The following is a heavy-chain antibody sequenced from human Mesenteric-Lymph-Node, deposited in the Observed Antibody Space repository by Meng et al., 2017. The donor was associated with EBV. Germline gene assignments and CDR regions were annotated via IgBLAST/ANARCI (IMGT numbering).Heavy chain of an antibody. CDR3: ARIGVAASWDY. J-gene: IGHJ4*02. Sequence: QVQLQESGPGLVKPSGTLSLTCGVPGASVSSDNWWTWVRQPPGKGLEWIGEIFHSGSTAYNPSLKSRVTISLDKSNNQFSLKLNSVTAADTAVYYCARIGVAASWDYWGQGTLVTVSS. V-gene: IGHV4-4*02. D-gene: IGHD6-19*01. CDR1: GASVSSDNW. CDR2: IFHSGST.